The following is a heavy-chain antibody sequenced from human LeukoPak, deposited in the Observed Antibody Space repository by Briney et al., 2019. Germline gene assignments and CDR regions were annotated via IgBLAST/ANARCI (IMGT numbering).Heavy chain of an antibody. CDR3: TTLGGGQYSSSWYLVY. CDR2: IKSKTDGGTT. V-gene: IGHV3-15*01. Sequence: PGGSLRLSCAASGFTFSNAWMSWVRQAPGKGLGWVGRIKSKTDGGTTDYAAPVKGRFTISRDDSKNTLYLQMNSLKTEDTAVYYCTTLGGGQYSSSWYLVYWGQGTLVTVSS. CDR1: GFTFSNAW. D-gene: IGHD6-13*01. J-gene: IGHJ4*02.